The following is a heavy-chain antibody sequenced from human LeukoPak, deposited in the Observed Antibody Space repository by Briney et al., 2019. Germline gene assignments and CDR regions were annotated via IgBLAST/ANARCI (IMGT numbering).Heavy chain of an antibody. J-gene: IGHJ4*02. CDR3: AKRYYDSSGYVDY. CDR2: IRYDGSNK. CDR1: GFTFSSYG. V-gene: IGHV3-30*02. Sequence: GGSLRLSCAASGFTFSSYGMHWVRQAPGKGLEWVAFIRYDGSNKYYADSVKGRFTISRDNSKNTLYLQINSLRAEDMAVYYCAKRYYDSSGYVDYWGQGTLVTVSS. D-gene: IGHD3-22*01.